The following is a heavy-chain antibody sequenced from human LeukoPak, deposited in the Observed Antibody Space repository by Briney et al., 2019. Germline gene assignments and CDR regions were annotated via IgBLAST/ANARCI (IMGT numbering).Heavy chain of an antibody. CDR1: GFTFGDYG. D-gene: IGHD5-12*01. J-gene: IGHJ4*02. V-gene: IGHV3-49*03. CDR3: SRAAGYDFILEY. CDR2: IRSEAHDTTP. Sequence: GVLRLSCTASGFTFGDYGMSWFRQAPGKGLEWVGFIRSEAHDTTPQYGASVQGRFTISKDDSRRIAFLQMSSLKTEDTAVYYCSRAAGYDFILEYWGQGTLVTVSS.